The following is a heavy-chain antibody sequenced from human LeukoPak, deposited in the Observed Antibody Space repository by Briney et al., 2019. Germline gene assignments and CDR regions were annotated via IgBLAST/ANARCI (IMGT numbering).Heavy chain of an antibody. V-gene: IGHV3-23*01. D-gene: IGHD6-19*01. CDR1: GFTFSSYA. CDR2: ISGSGGST. J-gene: IGHJ3*02. Sequence: GGSLRLSCAASGFTFSSYAMSWVRQAPGKGLEWVSAISGSGGSTYYADSVKGRFTISRDNSKNTLYLQMNSLRAEDTAVYYCAKDQVIVVAGTSAFDIWGQGTMVTVSS. CDR3: AKDQVIVVAGTSAFDI.